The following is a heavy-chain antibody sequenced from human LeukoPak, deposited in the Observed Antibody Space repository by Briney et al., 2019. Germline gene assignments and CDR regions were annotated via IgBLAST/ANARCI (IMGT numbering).Heavy chain of an antibody. V-gene: IGHV1-18*01. J-gene: IGHJ5*02. D-gene: IGHD1-7*01. CDR1: GYTFTSYG. CDR2: ISAYNGNT. Sequence: ASVKVSCKASGYTFTSYGISWVRQAPGQGLEWVGWISAYNGNTNYAQKLQGRVTMTTDTSTSTAYMELRSLRSDDTAVYYCARAPEGTPTSWFDPWGQGTLVTVSS. CDR3: ARAPEGTPTSWFDP.